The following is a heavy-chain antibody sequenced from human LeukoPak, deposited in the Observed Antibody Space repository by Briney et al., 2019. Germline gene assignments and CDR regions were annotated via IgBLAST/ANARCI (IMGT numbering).Heavy chain of an antibody. J-gene: IGHJ5*02. CDR2: IIPIFGIA. Sequence: ASAKVSCKASGGTFSSYAISWVRQAPGQGLEWMGRIIPIFGIANYAQKFQGRVTITADKSTSTAYMELSSLRSEDTAVYYCARVGRGSKRGYDFWSGYPNWFDPWGQGTLVTVSS. CDR1: GGTFSSYA. CDR3: ARVGRGSKRGYDFWSGYPNWFDP. V-gene: IGHV1-69*04. D-gene: IGHD3-3*01.